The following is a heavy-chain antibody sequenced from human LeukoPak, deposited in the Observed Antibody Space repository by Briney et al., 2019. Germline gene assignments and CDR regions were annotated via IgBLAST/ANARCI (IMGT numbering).Heavy chain of an antibody. V-gene: IGHV1-69*13. CDR2: IIPIFGTA. CDR3: ARGFYDSSGYHPLDY. D-gene: IGHD3-22*01. Sequence: SVKVSCKASGGTFSSYAISWVRQAPGQGLEWMGGIIPIFGTANYAQKFQGRVTITADESTRTASMELSRLRSEDTAVYYCARGFYDSSGYHPLDYWGQGTLVTVSS. J-gene: IGHJ4*02. CDR1: GGTFSSYA.